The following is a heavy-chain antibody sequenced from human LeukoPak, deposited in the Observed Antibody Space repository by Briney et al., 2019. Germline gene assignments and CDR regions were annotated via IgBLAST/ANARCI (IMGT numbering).Heavy chain of an antibody. CDR2: IYYNGST. V-gene: IGHV4-39*01. CDR1: GGSISSSSYY. Sequence: PSETLSLTCTVSGGSISSSSYYWGWIRQPPGEGLEWIGSIYYNGSTYYNPSLKSRVTISVDTSKNQFSLKLSSVAAADTAVYYCARRGKVYYYGMDVWGQGTTVTVSS. J-gene: IGHJ6*02. CDR3: ARRGKVYYYGMDV.